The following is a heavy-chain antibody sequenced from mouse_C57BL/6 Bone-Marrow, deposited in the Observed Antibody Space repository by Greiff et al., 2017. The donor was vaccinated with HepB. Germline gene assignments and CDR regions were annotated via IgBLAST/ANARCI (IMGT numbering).Heavy chain of an antibody. J-gene: IGHJ4*01. V-gene: IGHV5-6*01. CDR3: ARHLFYYYGSSYYAMDY. Sequence: EVMLVESGGDLVKPGGSLKLSCAASGFTFSSYGMSWVRQTPDKRLEWVATISSGGSYTYYPDSVKGRFTISRDNAKNTLYLQMSSLKSEDTAMYYWARHLFYYYGSSYYAMDYWGQGTSVTVSS. CDR1: GFTFSSYG. CDR2: ISSGGSYT. D-gene: IGHD1-1*01.